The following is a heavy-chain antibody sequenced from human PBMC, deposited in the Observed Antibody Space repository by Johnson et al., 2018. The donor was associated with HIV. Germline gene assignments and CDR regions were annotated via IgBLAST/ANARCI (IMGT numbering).Heavy chain of an antibody. J-gene: IGHJ3*02. CDR1: GFTFSSYA. Sequence: EMQLVQPGGGVVQPGGSLRLSCAASGFTFSSYAMSWVRQAPGQWLESVSALSGRGGSIYYAESVKGRLTISRDNSKNRLYLQMNSLRAEDTAVYYCAREIIAARRSALDIWGEGT. D-gene: IGHD6-6*01. CDR2: LSGRGGSI. V-gene: IGHV3-23*04. CDR3: AREIIAARRSALDI.